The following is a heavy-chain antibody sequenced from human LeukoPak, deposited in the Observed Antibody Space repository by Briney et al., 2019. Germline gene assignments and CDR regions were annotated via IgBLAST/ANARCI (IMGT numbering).Heavy chain of an antibody. CDR3: ARDKGGIAAADMIYDY. V-gene: IGHV1-18*01. Sequence: ASVKVSCKASGYTFTSYGISWVRQAPGQGLEWMGWISAYNGNTNYAQKLQGRVTMTTDTSTSTAYMELSSLRSEDTAVYYCARDKGGIAAADMIYDYWGQGTLVTVSS. CDR2: ISAYNGNT. J-gene: IGHJ4*02. D-gene: IGHD6-13*01. CDR1: GYTFTSYG.